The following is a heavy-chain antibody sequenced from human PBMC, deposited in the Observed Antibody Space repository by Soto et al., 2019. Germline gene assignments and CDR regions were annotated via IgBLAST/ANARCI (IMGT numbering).Heavy chain of an antibody. CDR2: IYYSGST. CDR3: ARKGNYDFWSGPGDNWFAP. D-gene: IGHD3-3*01. V-gene: IGHV4-30-4*06. Sequence: HPGKGLEWIGYIYYSGSTYYNPSLKSRVTISVDTSKNQFSLKLSSVTAADTAVYYCARKGNYDFWSGPGDNWFAPLGHGTLVTVFS. J-gene: IGHJ5*02.